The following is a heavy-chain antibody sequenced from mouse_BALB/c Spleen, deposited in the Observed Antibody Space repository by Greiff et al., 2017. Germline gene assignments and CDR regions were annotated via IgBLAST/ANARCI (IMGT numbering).Heavy chain of an antibody. Sequence: EVKLQESGGDLVKPGGSLKLSCAASGFTFSSYGMSWVRQTPDKRLEWVATISSGGSYTYYPDSVKGRFTISRDNAKNTLYLQMSSLKSEDTAMYYCARRPVRYEDWYFDVWGAGTTVTVSS. CDR1: GFTFSSYG. CDR3: ARRPVRYEDWYFDV. D-gene: IGHD1-1*01. J-gene: IGHJ1*01. CDR2: ISSGGSYT. V-gene: IGHV5-6*02.